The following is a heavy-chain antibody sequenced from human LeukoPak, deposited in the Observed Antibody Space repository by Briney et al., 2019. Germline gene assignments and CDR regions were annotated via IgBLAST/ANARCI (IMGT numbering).Heavy chain of an antibody. J-gene: IGHJ4*02. D-gene: IGHD7-27*01. CDR3: ARLTGDPLDY. Sequence: SVTVSFKASGGTFSSYAISWVRQAPGQGLEWMGRIIPILGIANYAQKFQGRVTITADKSTSTAYMELSSLRSEDTAVNYCARLTGDPLDYWGQGTLVTVSS. V-gene: IGHV1-69*04. CDR2: IIPILGIA. CDR1: GGTFSSYA.